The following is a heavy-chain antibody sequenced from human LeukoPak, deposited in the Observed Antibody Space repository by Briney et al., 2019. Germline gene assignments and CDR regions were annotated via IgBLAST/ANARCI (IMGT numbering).Heavy chain of an antibody. J-gene: IGHJ4*02. Sequence: PGGSLRLSCTASASGVDFSSHSMNWVRQAPGKGLEWISYIHSSGNYIFDAASVKGRFTVSRDNARNSLYLQMNSLRAEDTAIYYCAREYNSGATFDYWGQGTLVTVSS. V-gene: IGHV3-21*05. CDR1: ASGVDFSSHS. CDR2: IHSSGNYI. D-gene: IGHD1-14*01. CDR3: AREYNSGATFDY.